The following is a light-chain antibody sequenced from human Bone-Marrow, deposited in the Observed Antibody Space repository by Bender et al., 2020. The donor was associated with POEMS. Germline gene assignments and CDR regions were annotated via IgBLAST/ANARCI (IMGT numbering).Light chain of an antibody. V-gene: IGLV3-1*01. CDR3: QAWDSSTAHYV. CDR2: QDR. J-gene: IGLJ1*01. Sequence: SFELTQPPSVSVSPGQAASITCSGNKLGNKYVCWYQRRPGQSPVLVIYQDRKRPSGIPERFSGSNSGNTATLTIGGTQAMDEADYYCQAWDSSTAHYVFGTGTKVTVL. CDR1: KLGNKY.